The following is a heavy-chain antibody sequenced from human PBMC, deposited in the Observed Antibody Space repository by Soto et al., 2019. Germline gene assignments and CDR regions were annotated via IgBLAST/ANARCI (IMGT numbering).Heavy chain of an antibody. CDR1: GYTFTSYA. V-gene: IGHV1-3*01. D-gene: IGHD6-19*01. CDR2: INAGNGNT. CDR3: ARKGSRGWYGRYDPFDY. J-gene: IGHJ4*02. Sequence: ASVKVSCKASGYTFTSYAMHWVRQAPGQRLEWMGWINAGNGNTKYSQKFQGRVTITRDTSASTAYMELSSLRSEDTAVYYCARKGSRGWYGRYDPFDYWGQGTLVTVSS.